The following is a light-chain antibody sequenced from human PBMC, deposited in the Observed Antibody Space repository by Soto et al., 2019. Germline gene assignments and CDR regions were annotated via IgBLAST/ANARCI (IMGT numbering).Light chain of an antibody. Sequence: MVWPQYPDTLSLSPGERATLSCRASRTVIRNNLAWHQQKPGQTPRLLVYGASNRATGIPDRFSGSGSGTDFTLTISRLEPDDFAVYYCQQHGTSPITFGQGTRLEIK. CDR2: GAS. CDR1: RTVIRNN. CDR3: QQHGTSPIT. J-gene: IGKJ5*01. V-gene: IGKV3-20*01.